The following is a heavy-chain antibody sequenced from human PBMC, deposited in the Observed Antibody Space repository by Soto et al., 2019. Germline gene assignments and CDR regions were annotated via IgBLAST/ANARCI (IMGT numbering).Heavy chain of an antibody. V-gene: IGHV1-24*01. CDR2: FDPEDGET. D-gene: IGHD5-18*01. CDR1: GYTLTELS. J-gene: IGHJ4*02. CDR3: ASVGYSYGSRWFCY. Sequence: QVQLVQSGAEVKKPGASVKVSCKVSGYTLTELSMHWVREAPGKGLEWMGGFDPEDGETSYAQKVQGRNTMTEDVSRDAAYMELSSLRSGDRGGYYCASVGYSYGSRWFCYWGQGTLVTVSS.